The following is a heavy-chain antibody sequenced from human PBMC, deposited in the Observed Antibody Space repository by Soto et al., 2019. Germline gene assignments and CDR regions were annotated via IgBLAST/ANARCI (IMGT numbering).Heavy chain of an antibody. D-gene: IGHD2-2*01. CDR2: IIPIFGTA. CDR3: AXAARGVVVPAAENWFDP. Sequence: SVKVSCKASGGTFSSYAISWVRQAPGQGLEWMGGIIPIFGTANYAQKFQGRVTITADESTSTAYMELSSLRSEDTAVYYCAXAARGVVVPAAENWFDPWGQGTLVTVSS. J-gene: IGHJ5*02. CDR1: GGTFSSYA. V-gene: IGHV1-69*13.